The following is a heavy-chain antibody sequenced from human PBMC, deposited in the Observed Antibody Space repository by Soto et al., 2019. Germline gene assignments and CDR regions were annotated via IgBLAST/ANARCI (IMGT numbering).Heavy chain of an antibody. D-gene: IGHD2-21*02. V-gene: IGHV1-2*04. CDR3: ARVTGDSVYYGMDV. J-gene: IGHJ6*02. CDR1: GYSFTDYH. CDR2: VNPKSGGT. Sequence: ASVKVSCKASGYSFTDYHIHWVRQAPGQGLEWLGRVNPKSGGTSTAQKFQGWVTMTTDTSISTASMELTRLTSDDTAIYYCARVTGDSVYYGMDVWGQGTTVTVSS.